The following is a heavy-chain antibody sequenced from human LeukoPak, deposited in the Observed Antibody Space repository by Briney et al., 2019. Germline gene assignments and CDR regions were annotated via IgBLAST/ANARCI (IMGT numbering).Heavy chain of an antibody. J-gene: IGHJ3*02. V-gene: IGHV4-39*01. Sequence: SETLSLTCTVSGGSISSSSYYWGWIRQPPGKELECIGSIYYSGSTYYNPSLRSRVAISVDTSKNQFSLKLSSVTAADTAVYYCARIPTNAVPAAHNGFDIWGQGTMLTVSS. D-gene: IGHD2-2*01. CDR3: ARIPTNAVPAAHNGFDI. CDR1: GGSISSSSYY. CDR2: IYYSGST.